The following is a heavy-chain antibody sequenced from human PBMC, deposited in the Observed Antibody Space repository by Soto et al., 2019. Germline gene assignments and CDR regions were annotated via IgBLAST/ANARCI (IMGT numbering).Heavy chain of an antibody. CDR1: GYTFTSYA. J-gene: IGHJ5*02. CDR2: INAGNGNT. Sequence: ASVKLSCKASGYTFTSYALHWVRQDQGQRLEWMGWINAGNGNTKYSQKFQGRVTITRDTSASTAYMELSSLRSEDTAVYYCARFVTAHPYYDSSGYYSLNNWFDPWGQGTLVSVSS. D-gene: IGHD3-22*01. CDR3: ARFVTAHPYYDSSGYYSLNNWFDP. V-gene: IGHV1-3*01.